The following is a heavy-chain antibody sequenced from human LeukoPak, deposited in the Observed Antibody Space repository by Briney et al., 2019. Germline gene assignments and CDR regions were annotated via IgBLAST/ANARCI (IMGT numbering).Heavy chain of an antibody. Sequence: SGGSLRLSCAASGFTFSSYAMHWVRQAPGKGLEWVAVISYDGSNKYYADSVKGRFTISRDNSKNTLYLQMNSLRAEDTAVYYCARGSIAAAGQAFDYWGQGTLVTVSS. J-gene: IGHJ4*02. CDR2: ISYDGSNK. D-gene: IGHD6-13*01. CDR3: ARGSIAAAGQAFDY. CDR1: GFTFSSYA. V-gene: IGHV3-30-3*01.